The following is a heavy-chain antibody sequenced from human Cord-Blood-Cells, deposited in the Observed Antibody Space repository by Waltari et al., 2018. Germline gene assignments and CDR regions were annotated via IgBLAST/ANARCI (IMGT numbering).Heavy chain of an antibody. J-gene: IGHJ4*02. D-gene: IGHD4-17*01. CDR3: ARGRTVTNRYFDY. CDR1: GGSFSGYY. CDR2: INHSGNT. Sequence: QVQLQQWGAGLLKPSETLSLTCAVYGGSFSGYYWSWFRQPPGKGLEWIGEINHSGNTNYNPSLKSRVTISVDTSKNQFSLKLSSVTAADTAVYYCARGRTVTNRYFDYWGQGTLVTVSS. V-gene: IGHV4-34*01.